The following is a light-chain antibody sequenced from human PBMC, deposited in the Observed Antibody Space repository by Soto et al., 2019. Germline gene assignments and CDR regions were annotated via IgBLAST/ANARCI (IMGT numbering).Light chain of an antibody. J-gene: IGLJ2*01. V-gene: IGLV2-14*01. CDR3: SSYTSSSTVV. CDR1: SSDVGGYNY. Sequence: QSALTQPASVSGSPGQSITISCTGTSSDVGGYNYVSWYQQHPSKAPKLMIYDVSNRPSAVSSRFFGSKSGNTASLTISGLQAEDEADYYCSSYTSSSTVVFGGGTKLTVL. CDR2: DVS.